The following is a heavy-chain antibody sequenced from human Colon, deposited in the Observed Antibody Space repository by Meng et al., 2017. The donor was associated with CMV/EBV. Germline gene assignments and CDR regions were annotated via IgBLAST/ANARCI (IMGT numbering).Heavy chain of an antibody. Sequence: QVQGGQLENEVKKAGAAVKVACKASGDTFIDFGISWVRQAPGQGLEWMGWISAYNGNTNYAPEFQGRVTLTTDTSTTTDTSTTTVYMELRSLRSDDTATYYCATELSRGGYWGQGTLVTVSS. CDR1: GDTFIDFG. CDR2: ISAYNGNT. V-gene: IGHV1-18*01. CDR3: ATELSRGGY. J-gene: IGHJ4*02.